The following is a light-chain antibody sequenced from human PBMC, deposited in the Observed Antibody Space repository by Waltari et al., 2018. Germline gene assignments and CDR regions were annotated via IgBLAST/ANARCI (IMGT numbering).Light chain of an antibody. CDR3: CSYAGHSTFV. Sequence: QSALTQPASVSGSPGQSITISCTGSNRDIGSFNLVSCYQQLSNTAPKLIIYETTKRPSGVSDRISGSQSGNTASLTISGLQTEDEADYYCCSYAGHSTFVFGGGTRLTVL. CDR2: ETT. V-gene: IGLV2-23*02. CDR1: NRDIGSFNL. J-gene: IGLJ3*02.